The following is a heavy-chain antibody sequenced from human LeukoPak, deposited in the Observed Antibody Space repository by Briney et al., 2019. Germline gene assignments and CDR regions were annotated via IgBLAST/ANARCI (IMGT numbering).Heavy chain of an antibody. CDR2: IMPISGTT. V-gene: IGHV1-69*13. CDR1: GDTFSIYV. J-gene: IGHJ4*02. CDR3: ATAELGGGITIFGHPKFDY. Sequence: ASVKVSCKASGDTFSIYVIGWVRQAPGQGLEWMGGIMPISGTTNYAEKFQGRVTITADESTSTAYMELNSLRSEDTAVYYCATAELGGGITIFGHPKFDYWGQGTLVTVSS. D-gene: IGHD3-3*01.